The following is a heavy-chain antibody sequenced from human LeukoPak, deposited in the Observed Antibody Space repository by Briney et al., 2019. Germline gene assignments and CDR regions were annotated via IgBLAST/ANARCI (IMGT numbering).Heavy chain of an antibody. D-gene: IGHD3-10*01. J-gene: IGHJ4*02. V-gene: IGHV4-59*01. CDR2: IYYSGST. CDR3: ATVRGWGLDY. CDR1: GGSISSYY. Sequence: SETLSLTCTVSGGSISSYYWAWIRQPPGKGLEWIGYIYYSGSTNYNPSLKSRVTISVDTSKNQFSLKLSSVTAADTAVYYCATVRGWGLDYWGQGTLVTVSS.